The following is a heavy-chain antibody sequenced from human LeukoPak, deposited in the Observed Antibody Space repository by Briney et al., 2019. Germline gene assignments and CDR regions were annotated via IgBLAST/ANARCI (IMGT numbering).Heavy chain of an antibody. CDR2: IYLGDSDT. CDR3: ARSTWGYSSSPFDY. J-gene: IGHJ4*02. V-gene: IGHV5-51*01. D-gene: IGHD6-6*01. CDR1: GYSFSSYW. Sequence: GESLKISCKGSGYSFSSYWIAWVRQMPGKGLEWMGIIYLGDSDTRYSPSFQGQVTISADKSISTAYLQWSSLKASDTAMYYCARSTWGYSSSPFDYWGQGTLVTVSS.